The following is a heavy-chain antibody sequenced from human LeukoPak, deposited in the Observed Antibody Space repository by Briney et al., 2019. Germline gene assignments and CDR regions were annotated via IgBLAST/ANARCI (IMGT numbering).Heavy chain of an antibody. D-gene: IGHD3-10*01. J-gene: IGHJ5*02. CDR2: IIPIFGTA. V-gene: IGHV1-69*06. CDR1: GGTFSSYA. Sequence: ASVKVSCKATGGTFSSYAISWVRQAPGQGLEWMGRIIPIFGTANYAQKFQGRVTITANKSTSTAYMELSSLRSEDTAVYYSARLGKTPVVWFDPWGQGTLVTVSS. CDR3: ARLGKTPVVWFDP.